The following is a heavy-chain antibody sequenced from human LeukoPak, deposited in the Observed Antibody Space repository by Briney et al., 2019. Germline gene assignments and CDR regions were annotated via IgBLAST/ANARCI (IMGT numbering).Heavy chain of an antibody. D-gene: IGHD3-10*01. CDR2: ISSSGSTI. J-gene: IGHJ4*02. CDR3: TRLDPLFYGSGIDY. CDR1: GFTFSDYY. V-gene: IGHV3-11*04. Sequence: GGSLRLSCAASGFTFSDYYMSWIRQAPGKGLEWVSYISSSGSTIYYADSVKGRFTISRDNAKNSLYLQMDSLRAEDTAVYYCTRLDPLFYGSGIDYWGQGTLVTVSS.